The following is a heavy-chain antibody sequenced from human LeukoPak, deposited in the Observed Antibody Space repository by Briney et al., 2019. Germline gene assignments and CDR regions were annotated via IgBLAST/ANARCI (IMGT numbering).Heavy chain of an antibody. CDR2: IYYSGST. CDR3: ARGEDIVVVPAAKKYYYYGMDV. D-gene: IGHD2-2*01. V-gene: IGHV4-59*11. CDR1: GGSISSHY. Sequence: TSETLSLTCTVSGGSISSHYWSWIRQPPGKGLEWIGYIYYSGSTNYNPSLKSRVTISVDTSKNQFSLKLSSVTAADTAVYYCARGEDIVVVPAAKKYYYYGMDVWGKGTTVTVSS. J-gene: IGHJ6*04.